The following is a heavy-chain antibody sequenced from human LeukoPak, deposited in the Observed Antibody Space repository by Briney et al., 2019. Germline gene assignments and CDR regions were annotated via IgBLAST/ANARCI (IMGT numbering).Heavy chain of an antibody. CDR2: IWYDGSNK. V-gene: IGHV3-33*01. D-gene: IGHD5-24*01. CDR3: ATEDGYNGK. J-gene: IGHJ4*02. CDR1: GFTFSSYG. Sequence: RRSLRLSCAASGFTFSSYGMHWVRQAPGKGLEWVAVIWYDGSNKYYADSVKGRFTISRDNSKNTLYLQMNSLRAEDTAVYYCATEDGYNGKWGQGTLSPSPQ.